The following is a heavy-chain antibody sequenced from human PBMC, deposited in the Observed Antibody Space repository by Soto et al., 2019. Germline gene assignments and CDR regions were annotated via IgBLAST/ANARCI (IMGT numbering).Heavy chain of an antibody. CDR2: IYYGGNT. CDR1: SESLSSSHC. J-gene: IGHJ6*02. V-gene: IGHV4-38-2*01. CDR3: ARRGDRGIHGSGSVSHGYQYGLDV. Sequence: SGTLAFTRALSSESLSSSHCGGLIHQPRWKWLDCIRSIYYGGNTYYNPSLKGRVTISVDTSKSQFSLRLSSVTAADTAVYYCARRGDRGIHGSGSVSHGYQYGLDVWGQGTTVPVSS. D-gene: IGHD3-10*01.